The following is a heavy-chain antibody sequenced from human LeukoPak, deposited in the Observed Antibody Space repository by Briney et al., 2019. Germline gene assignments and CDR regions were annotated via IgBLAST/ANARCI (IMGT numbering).Heavy chain of an antibody. V-gene: IGHV4-59*11. CDR3: ARAVAARPGFADY. CDR1: GVGISRHY. Sequence: SETLSLTCTVSGVGISRHYWSGSRQPPGNGLEWSWYIYYSGSTHYNPSLKSRVTISVDTSTDHSSLKLSSVTAAATAVSYCARAVAARPGFADYWGQGPVVPVSS. D-gene: IGHD6-6*01. J-gene: IGHJ4*02. CDR2: IYYSGST.